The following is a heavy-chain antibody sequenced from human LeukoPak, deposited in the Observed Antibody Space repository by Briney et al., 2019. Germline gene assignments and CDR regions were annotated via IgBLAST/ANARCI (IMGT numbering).Heavy chain of an antibody. V-gene: IGHV4-39*01. CDR2: IYYSGST. CDR3: ATLILRVKAFDI. Sequence: SETLSLTCTVSGGSISSSSYYWGWIRQPPGKGLEWIGSIYYSGSTYYNPSLKSRVTISVDTSKNQFSLKLSSVTAADTAVYYCATLILRVKAFDIWGQGTMVTVSS. J-gene: IGHJ3*02. CDR1: GGSISSSSYY. D-gene: IGHD3-16*02.